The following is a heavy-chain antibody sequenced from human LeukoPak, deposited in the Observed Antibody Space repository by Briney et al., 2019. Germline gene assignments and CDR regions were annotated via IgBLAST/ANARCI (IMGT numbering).Heavy chain of an antibody. V-gene: IGHV3-21*01. D-gene: IGHD3-22*01. CDR2: INSDSTHI. Sequence: GGSLRLSCAASGFTLNSYSMNWVRQAPGKGLEWVSSINSDSTHIYYAASVKVRFTVSRDKAKNSLYLNMHSLGPGDTAVYYCARVLNSYDTSAPAYYNHMDVWGKGTTVAVAS. CDR3: ARVLNSYDTSAPAYYNHMDV. CDR1: GFTLNSYS. J-gene: IGHJ6*03.